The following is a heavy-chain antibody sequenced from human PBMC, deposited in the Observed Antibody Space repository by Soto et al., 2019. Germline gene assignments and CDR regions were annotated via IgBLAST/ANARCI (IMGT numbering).Heavy chain of an antibody. J-gene: IGHJ4*02. D-gene: IGHD7-27*01. V-gene: IGHV4-61*01. CDR2: ISSSGST. CDR1: GVSVNTDNYY. CDR3: LSSLGY. Sequence: QVQLQESGPGLVKPSETLSLTCSVSGVSVNTDNYYYWHWIRQPPGKGLEWIGHISSSGSTNYNPALKSRVTISLDLSMNQISLKLNSVSAADPAVYFCLSSLGYGGQGSLVTVSS.